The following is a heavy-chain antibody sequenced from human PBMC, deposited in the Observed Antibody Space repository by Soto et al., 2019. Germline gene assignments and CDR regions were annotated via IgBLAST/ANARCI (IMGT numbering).Heavy chain of an antibody. J-gene: IGHJ5*02. CDR3: VRAGYCSGGSCSSDWFDP. D-gene: IGHD2-15*01. CDR1: GGTFSSYT. Sequence: GASVKVSCKASGGTFSSYTISWVRQAPGQGLEWMGGIIPMFGTAKYAQKFQGRVTITADESTSTAYMDLSSLRSEDTAVYYCVRAGYCSGGSCSSDWFDPWGQGILVTVSS. V-gene: IGHV1-69*13. CDR2: IIPMFGTA.